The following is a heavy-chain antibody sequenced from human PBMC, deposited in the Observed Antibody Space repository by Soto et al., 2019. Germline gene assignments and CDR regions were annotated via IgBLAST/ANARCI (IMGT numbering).Heavy chain of an antibody. CDR1: GFTFSTYA. CDR3: ARDRHPYSTKYYFDY. CDR2: ISGSGAYT. V-gene: IGHV3-23*01. D-gene: IGHD2-2*01. J-gene: IGHJ4*02. Sequence: PGGSLRLSCAASGFTFSTYAMNWVRQPPGKGLEWVSSISGSGAYTYYADSVQGRFTISRDNSKNTLNLQMNSLRAEDTAVYYCARDRHPYSTKYYFDYWGQGTLVT.